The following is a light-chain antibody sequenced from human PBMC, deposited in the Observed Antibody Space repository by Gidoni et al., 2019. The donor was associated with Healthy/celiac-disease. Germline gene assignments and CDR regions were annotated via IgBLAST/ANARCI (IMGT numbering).Light chain of an antibody. V-gene: IGKV3-11*01. CDR1: DSVGTY. J-gene: IGKJ2*01. CDR3: QQRDNWPPGT. Sequence: EIVLTQYPAILSLSPGERATLSCRASDSVGTYLAWYQQKPGQAPRLVIYDASSRATGVPARFSGSGSETDFTLVINNLEPEDFAIYYCQQRDNWPPGTFGQGTKLEIK. CDR2: DAS.